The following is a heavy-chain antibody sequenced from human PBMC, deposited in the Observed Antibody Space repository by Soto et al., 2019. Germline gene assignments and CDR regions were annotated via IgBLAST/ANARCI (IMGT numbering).Heavy chain of an antibody. D-gene: IGHD6-13*01. CDR2: IFSNDEK. J-gene: IGHJ5*02. Sequence: SGPTLVNPTDPLTLTCTVSGFSLSNARMGVSWIRGPAGKGLEWLAHIFSNDEKSYSTSLKIRLTISKDTSKSQVVLTMTNMDHVDTAKYYCAQSPGYSSSCSGYNWFDPWGQGTLVTVSS. CDR3: AQSPGYSSSCSGYNWFDP. V-gene: IGHV2-26*01. CDR1: GFSLSNARMG.